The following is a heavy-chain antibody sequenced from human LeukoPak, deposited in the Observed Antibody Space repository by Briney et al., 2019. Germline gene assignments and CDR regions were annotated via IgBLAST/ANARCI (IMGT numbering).Heavy chain of an antibody. CDR2: IRHDSSDI. D-gene: IGHD3-10*01. J-gene: IGHJ4*02. CDR1: GVTLSSYA. V-gene: IGHV3-48*01. Sequence: GGSLRLSCAASGVTLSSYAMSWVRQAPGKGLEWISFIRHDSSDIYYADSVKGRFTISRDNAKNSLYLQMNSLRADDTAVYYCAREWFGELIWGQGTLVTVSS. CDR3: AREWFGELI.